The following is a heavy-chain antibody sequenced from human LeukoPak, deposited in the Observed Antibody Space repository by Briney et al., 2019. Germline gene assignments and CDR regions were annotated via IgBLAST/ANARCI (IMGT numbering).Heavy chain of an antibody. J-gene: IGHJ4*02. D-gene: IGHD5-24*01. V-gene: IGHV3-7*03. Sequence: PGGSLRLSCAASGFMFSSSWMSWVRLAPGKGLEWVANIKDDGTETYYVDSVKGRFTVSRDNAKNSLYLQMNSLRVEDTAVYYCAKEGRSLQSYWGQGTLVTVSS. CDR2: IKDDGTET. CDR1: GFMFSSSW. CDR3: AKEGRSLQSY.